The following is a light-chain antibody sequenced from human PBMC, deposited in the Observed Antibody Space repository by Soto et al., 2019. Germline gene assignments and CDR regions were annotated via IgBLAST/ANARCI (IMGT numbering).Light chain of an antibody. CDR2: EVS. V-gene: IGLV2-14*01. CDR1: SSDVGGYNY. J-gene: IGLJ1*01. CDR3: SSYTSSSTQV. Sequence: QSALTQPASVSGSPGQSITISCTGTSSDVGGYNYVSWYQQHPGKAPKLMIYEVSNRPSGVSNRFSGAKSGNTASLTISWLQAEEGADYYCSSYTSSSTQVFGTDTKLTVL.